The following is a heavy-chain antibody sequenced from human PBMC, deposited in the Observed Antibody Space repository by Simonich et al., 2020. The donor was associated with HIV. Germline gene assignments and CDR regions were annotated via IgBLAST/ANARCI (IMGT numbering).Heavy chain of an antibody. J-gene: IGHJ4*02. CDR1: GFTFSNYW. CDR3: ARGATGYVYFDY. CDR2: IKQDGSQK. D-gene: IGHD5-12*01. V-gene: IGHV3-7*01. Sequence: EVQLVESGGGLVQPGGSLRLSCEASGFTFSNYWMIWVRQAPGWGLEWVAHIKQDGSQKYYGASGQGRFTLSRDNAKNSLSLQMNSLRAEDTAVYYCARGATGYVYFDYCGQGTLVTVSS.